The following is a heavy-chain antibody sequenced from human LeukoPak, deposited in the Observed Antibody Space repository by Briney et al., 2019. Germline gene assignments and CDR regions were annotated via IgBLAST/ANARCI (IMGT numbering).Heavy chain of an antibody. CDR2: INPNSGGT. D-gene: IGHD6-13*01. CDR3: ARDLVTAAGSYFDY. V-gene: IGHV1-2*04. Sequence: ASVKVSCKASGYTFTGYYMHWVRQAPGQGLEWMGWINPNSGGTNYAQKFQGWVTMTRDTSISTAYMEPSRLRSDDTAVYYCARDLVTAAGSYFDYWGQGTLVTVSS. CDR1: GYTFTGYY. J-gene: IGHJ4*02.